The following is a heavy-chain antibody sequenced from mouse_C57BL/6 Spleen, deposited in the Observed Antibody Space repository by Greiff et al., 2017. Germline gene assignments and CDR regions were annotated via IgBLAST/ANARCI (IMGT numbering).Heavy chain of an antibody. Sequence: QVHVKQPGAELVMPGASVKLSCKASGYTFTSYWMHWVKQRPGQGLEWIGEIDPSDSYTNYNQKFKGKSTLTVDKSSSTAYMQLSSLTSEDSAVYYCARSVDSSGYDAMDYWGQGTSVTVSS. V-gene: IGHV1-69*01. J-gene: IGHJ4*01. CDR1: GYTFTSYW. CDR3: ARSVDSSGYDAMDY. D-gene: IGHD3-2*02. CDR2: IDPSDSYT.